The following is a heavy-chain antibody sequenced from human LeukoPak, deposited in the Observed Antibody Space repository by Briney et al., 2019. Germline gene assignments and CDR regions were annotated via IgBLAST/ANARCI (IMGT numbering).Heavy chain of an antibody. V-gene: IGHV3-11*04. CDR2: ISSSDTFI. CDR3: ARDSGPLFDP. CDR1: GFTFSDYY. Sequence: GGSLRLSCAASGFTFSDYYMNWIRQAPGKGLEWVARISSSDTFIDYAESVKGRFTISRDNSKNSLYLQMNSLRVDDTAVYYCARDSGPLFDPWGQGTLVTVSS. J-gene: IGHJ5*02. D-gene: IGHD7-27*01.